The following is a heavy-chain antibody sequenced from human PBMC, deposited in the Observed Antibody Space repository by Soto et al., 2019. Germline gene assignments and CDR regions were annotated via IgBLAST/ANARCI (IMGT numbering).Heavy chain of an antibody. D-gene: IGHD3-22*01. CDR2: ISAYNGNT. CDR1: GYTFTSYG. J-gene: IGHJ5*02. CDR3: ARQGMGSSGHNWFDP. Sequence: QVQLVQSGAEVKKPGASVKVSCKASGYTFTSYGISWVRQAPGQGLEWMGWISAYNGNTNYAQKLQGRVTMTRDPSTSTGYMELRSLRSDVTAVYYCARQGMGSSGHNWFDPWGQGTLVTVSS. V-gene: IGHV1-18*01.